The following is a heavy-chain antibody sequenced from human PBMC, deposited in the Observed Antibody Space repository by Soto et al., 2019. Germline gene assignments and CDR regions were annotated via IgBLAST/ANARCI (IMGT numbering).Heavy chain of an antibody. CDR3: ARERGPQCGDLRCYSRGNFDF. D-gene: IGHD2-21*01. Sequence: QVQLVQSGAEVKEPGASEKVSCKASGYSFSDYGISWVRQAPGQGLEWMGWISGHSGNTNYAQKFQGRVTMTTDTSTSTVYMEVRSLRSDDAALYYCARERGPQCGDLRCYSRGNFDFWGQGTLVTVAS. J-gene: IGHJ4*02. CDR2: ISGHSGNT. CDR1: GYSFSDYG. V-gene: IGHV1-18*01.